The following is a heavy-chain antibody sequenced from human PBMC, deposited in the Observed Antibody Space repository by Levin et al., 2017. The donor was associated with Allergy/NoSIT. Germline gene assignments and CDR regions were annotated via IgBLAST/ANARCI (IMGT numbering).Heavy chain of an antibody. V-gene: IGHV3-9*01. CDR3: AKALDYDSSGDFDY. CDR2: ISWNSGSI. D-gene: IGHD3-22*01. CDR1: GFTFDDYA. Sequence: PGGSLRLSCAASGFTFDDYAMHWVRQAPGKGLEWVSGISWNSGSIGYADSVKGRFTISRDNAKNSLYLQMNSLRAEDTALYYCAKALDYDSSGDFDYWGQGTLVTVSS. J-gene: IGHJ4*02.